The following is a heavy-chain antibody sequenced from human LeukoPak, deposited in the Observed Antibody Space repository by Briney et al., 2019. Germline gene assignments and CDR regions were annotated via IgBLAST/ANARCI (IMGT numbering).Heavy chain of an antibody. V-gene: IGHV1-58*01. CDR3: ARARRSTRNSLDP. CDR2: IVVGSGNT. D-gene: IGHD1-26*01. J-gene: IGHJ5*02. CDR1: GFTFINSA. Sequence: SVKVSCKASGFTFINSAVQWVRQARGQRLEWIGWIVVGSGNTNYAQKFQERVTITGDMSTSTAYMELSSLRSEDTAVYYCARARRSTRNSLDPWGQGTLVTVSS.